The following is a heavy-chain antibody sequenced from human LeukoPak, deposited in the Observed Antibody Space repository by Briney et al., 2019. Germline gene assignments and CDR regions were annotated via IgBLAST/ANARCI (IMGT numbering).Heavy chain of an antibody. D-gene: IGHD3-22*01. Sequence: GESLKISCKNSRYNFNNYWIGWVRQMPGKGLEWMGIIYLGDSDTRYSPSFQGQVTMSADKSISTAYLQWRSLKASDTATYYCARVADYSDNTGPYYFDSWGQGTLVTVSS. CDR1: RYNFNNYW. V-gene: IGHV5-51*01. CDR3: ARVADYSDNTGPYYFDS. CDR2: IYLGDSDT. J-gene: IGHJ4*02.